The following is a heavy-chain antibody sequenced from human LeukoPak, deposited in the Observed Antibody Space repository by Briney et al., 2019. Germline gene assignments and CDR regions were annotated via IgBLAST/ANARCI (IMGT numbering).Heavy chain of an antibody. V-gene: IGHV1-2*02. CDR3: ARTRGTHISMAYLDS. CDR1: GYTFTGNF. D-gene: IGHD2/OR15-2a*01. J-gene: IGHJ4*02. Sequence: ASVKVSCKTSGYTFTGNFMHWVRQALGQGPEWMGWINPNNGDTNYAQKFQGRVTMTRVTSITTAYMELSSLRSDDTAVYYCARTRGTHISMAYLDSWGQGTLVTVSS. CDR2: INPNNGDT.